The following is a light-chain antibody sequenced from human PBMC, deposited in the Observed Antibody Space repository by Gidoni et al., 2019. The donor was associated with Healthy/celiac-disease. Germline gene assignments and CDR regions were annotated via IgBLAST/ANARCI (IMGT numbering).Light chain of an antibody. J-gene: IGKJ2*01. CDR3: QQDYSTSYT. CDR2: WAS. CDR1: QNILSSSNNKNY. V-gene: IGKV4-1*01. Sequence: DIVMTQSPDSLAVSLGERATINCKSSQNILSSSNNKNYLAWYQQKPGQPPRLLIYWASNREFGVPDRFSGSGSGTDFTLTISSLQAEDVAVYYCQQDYSTSYTFXXXTRLEIK.